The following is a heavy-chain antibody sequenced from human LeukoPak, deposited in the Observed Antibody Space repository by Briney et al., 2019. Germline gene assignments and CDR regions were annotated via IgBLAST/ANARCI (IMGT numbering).Heavy chain of an antibody. CDR3: ARDPRTVRI. CDR2: ISSSSSYI. Sequence: GGSLRLSSAVSGFSFSSYSMNWVRQAPGKGLEWVSSISSSSSYIFYADSVKGRLTISRDNAKNSLYLQMNSLRAEDTAVYYCARDPRTVRIWGQGTLVTVSS. V-gene: IGHV3-21*06. CDR1: GFSFSSYS. J-gene: IGHJ4*02. D-gene: IGHD1-1*01.